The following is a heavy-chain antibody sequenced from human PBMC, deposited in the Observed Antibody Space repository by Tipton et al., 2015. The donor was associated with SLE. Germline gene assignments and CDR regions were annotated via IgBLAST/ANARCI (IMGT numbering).Heavy chain of an antibody. CDR2: TRSKAYGGTT. CDR3: TRAVEYFQH. V-gene: IGHV3-49*04. J-gene: IGHJ1*01. Sequence: SLRLSCTASGFTFGDYAMSWVRQAPGKGLEWVGFTRSKAYGGTTEYAASVKGRFTLSRDDSKSIAYLQMNSLKTADTAVYYCTRAVEYFQHWGQGTLVTVSS. CDR1: GFTFGDYA.